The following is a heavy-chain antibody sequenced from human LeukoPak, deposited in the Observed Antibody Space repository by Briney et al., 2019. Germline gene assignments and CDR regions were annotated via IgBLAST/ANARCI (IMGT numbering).Heavy chain of an antibody. V-gene: IGHV1-2*02. J-gene: IGHJ6*03. CDR3: ARANDFWSGYYYMDV. CDR1: GYTFTDYY. D-gene: IGHD3-3*01. Sequence: ASVKVSCKASGYTFTDYYMHWVRQAPGQGLEWMGWINPNSGGTNYAQKFQGRVTMTRDTSISTAYMELSRLRSDDTAVYYCARANDFWSGYYYMDVWGKGTTVTVSS. CDR2: INPNSGGT.